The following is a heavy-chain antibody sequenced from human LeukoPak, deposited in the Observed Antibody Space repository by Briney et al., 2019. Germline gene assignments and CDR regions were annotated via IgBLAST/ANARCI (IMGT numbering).Heavy chain of an antibody. D-gene: IGHD3-22*01. CDR2: ISSSSSYI. CDR3: ARDKGYYDSSGQYLGFGFDY. CDR1: GFTFSSYS. Sequence: GGSLRLSCAASGFTFSSYSMNWVRQAPGKGLEWVSSISSSSSYIYCADSVKGRFTISRDNAKNSLYLQMNSLRAEDTAVYYCARDKGYYDSSGQYLGFGFDYWGQGTLVTVSS. V-gene: IGHV3-21*01. J-gene: IGHJ4*02.